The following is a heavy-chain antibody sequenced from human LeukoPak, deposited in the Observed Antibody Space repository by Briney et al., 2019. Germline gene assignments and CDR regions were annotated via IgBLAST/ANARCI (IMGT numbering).Heavy chain of an antibody. J-gene: IGHJ6*02. Sequence: GGSLRLSCVGSGFTSIAYALTWARQAPGKGLEWVSGISGGGVTTYYTDSVKGRFTISRDNSKNTLYLQMNSLRADDTAIYYCARNQQLGGHSYYYYGMDVWGQGTTVTVSS. CDR2: ISGGGVTT. CDR3: ARNQQLGGHSYYYYGMDV. V-gene: IGHV3-23*01. CDR1: GFTSIAYA. D-gene: IGHD3-16*02.